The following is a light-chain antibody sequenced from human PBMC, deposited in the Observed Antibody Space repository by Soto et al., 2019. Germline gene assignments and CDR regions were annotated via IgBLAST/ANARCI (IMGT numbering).Light chain of an antibody. CDR2: EVS. J-gene: IGLJ3*02. Sequence: QSALTQPPSASGSPGQSVTISCTGTSSDIGGYNYVSWYQQHPGKAPKLIIYEVSKRPSGVPDRFSGSKSGNTASLTVSGLQAEDEADDYCTSYAGSNNLVFAGGTKLTVL. CDR1: SSDIGGYNY. CDR3: TSYAGSNNLV. V-gene: IGLV2-8*01.